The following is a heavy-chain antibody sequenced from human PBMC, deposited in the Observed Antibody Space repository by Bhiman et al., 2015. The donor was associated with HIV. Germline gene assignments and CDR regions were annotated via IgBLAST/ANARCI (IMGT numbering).Heavy chain of an antibody. D-gene: IGHD6-6*01. V-gene: IGHV3-30-3*01. CDR3: ARAARELGDWYFDL. J-gene: IGHJ2*01. Sequence: QVQLVESGGGVVQPGRSLRLSCAASGFTFSSYAMHWVRQAPGKGLEWVAVISYDGSNKYYADSVKGRFTISRDNSKNTLYLQMNSLRAEDTAVYYCARAARELGDWYFDLWGRGTLVTVSS. CDR2: ISYDGSNK. CDR1: GFTFSSYA.